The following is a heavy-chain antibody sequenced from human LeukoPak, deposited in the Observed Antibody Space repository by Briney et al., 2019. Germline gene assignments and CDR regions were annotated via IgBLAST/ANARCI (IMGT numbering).Heavy chain of an antibody. V-gene: IGHV3-23*01. CDR2: IGARDGRT. Sequence: GGSLRLSCAASGFTFTDYAMTWVRQAPGKGLDWVALIGARDGRTYYADPVKGRFTISRDNFKNTLYLQMNSLRAEDTAIYYCAKGLYDYALDVWGQGTAVTVSS. CDR3: AKGLYDYALDV. J-gene: IGHJ6*02. CDR1: GFTFTDYA.